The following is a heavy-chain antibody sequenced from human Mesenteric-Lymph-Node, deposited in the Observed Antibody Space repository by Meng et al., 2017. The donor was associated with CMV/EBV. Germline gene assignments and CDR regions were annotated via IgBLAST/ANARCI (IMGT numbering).Heavy chain of an antibody. V-gene: IGHV1-18*01. D-gene: IGHD2-21*01. J-gene: IGHJ4*02. CDR1: GYTFTSYG. CDR3: AIESRRRHTRFDY. CDR2: ISAYNGNT. Sequence: KASGYTFTSYGISWVRQAPGQGLEWMGWISAYNGNTNYAQKLQGRVTMTTDTSTSTAYMELRSLRSDDTAVYYCAIESRRRHTRFDYWGQGTLVTVSS.